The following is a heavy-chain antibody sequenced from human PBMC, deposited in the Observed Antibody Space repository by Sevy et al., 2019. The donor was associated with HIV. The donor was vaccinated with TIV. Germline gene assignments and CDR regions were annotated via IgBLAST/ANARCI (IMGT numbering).Heavy chain of an antibody. D-gene: IGHD7-27*01. CDR2: IWYDGSNK. J-gene: IGHJ4*02. V-gene: IGHV3-33*01. CDR1: GFTFSSYG. Sequence: GGSLRLSCAASGFTFSSYGMHWVRQAPGKGLEWVAVIWYDGSNKYYAYSVKGRFTISRDNSKNTLYLQMNSLRAEDTAVYYCARDLGSYYFDYWGQGTLVTVSS. CDR3: ARDLGSYYFDY.